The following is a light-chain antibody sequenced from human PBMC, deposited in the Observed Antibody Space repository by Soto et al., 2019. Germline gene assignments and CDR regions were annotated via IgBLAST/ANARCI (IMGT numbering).Light chain of an antibody. Sequence: IVLTQSPGTLSLSPGERATLSCRASQSVTNNYLAWYQQQPGQAPSLLIYASSSRATGLPDRFSGSCSGTDFTLTISRLGPEDFAVYYCQYDGSSPQTFGQGTKVEIK. CDR3: QYDGSSPQT. V-gene: IGKV3-20*01. J-gene: IGKJ1*01. CDR2: ASS. CDR1: QSVTNNY.